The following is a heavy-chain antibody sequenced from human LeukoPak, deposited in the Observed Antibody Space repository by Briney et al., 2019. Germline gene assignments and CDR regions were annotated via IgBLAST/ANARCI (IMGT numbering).Heavy chain of an antibody. CDR1: GFTFSGSA. J-gene: IGHJ6*03. CDR3: TRHFTLRGYHYYYMDV. D-gene: IGHD3-10*01. V-gene: IGHV3-73*01. CDR2: IRSKANSYAT. Sequence: GGSLRLSCAASGFTFSGSAMHWVRQASGKGLEWVGRIRSKANSYATAYAASVKGRFTISRDDSKNTAYLQMNSLKTEDPAVYYCTRHFTLRGYHYYYMDVWGKGTTVTVSS.